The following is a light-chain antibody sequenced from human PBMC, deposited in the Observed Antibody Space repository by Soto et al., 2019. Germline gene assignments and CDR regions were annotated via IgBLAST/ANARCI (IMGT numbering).Light chain of an antibody. CDR2: GTS. Sequence: EIVLTQSPATLSLSPGERATLSCRASQSVSSSYLAWYQQTPGQAPRLLIYGTSNRATGIPDRISGSGSGGEVSLTISRLLPEDYAVNYCQQYENSRWTFGQGTKVDIK. CDR1: QSVSSSY. V-gene: IGKV3-20*01. J-gene: IGKJ1*01. CDR3: QQYENSRWT.